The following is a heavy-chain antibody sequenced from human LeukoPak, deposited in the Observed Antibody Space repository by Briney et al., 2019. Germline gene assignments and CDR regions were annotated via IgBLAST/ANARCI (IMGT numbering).Heavy chain of an antibody. CDR2: IYYSGST. CDR1: GGSISSSSYY. Sequence: PSETLSLTCTVSGGSISSSSYYWGWIRQPPGKGLEWIGSIYYSGSTYYNPSLKSRVTISVDTSKIQFSLKLSSVTAADTAVYYCASVRWELLQGTHFDYWGQGTLVTVSS. V-gene: IGHV4-39*07. J-gene: IGHJ4*02. CDR3: ASVRWELLQGTHFDY. D-gene: IGHD1-26*01.